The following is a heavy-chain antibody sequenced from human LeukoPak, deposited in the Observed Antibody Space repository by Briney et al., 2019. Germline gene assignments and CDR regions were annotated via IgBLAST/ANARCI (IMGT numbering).Heavy chain of an antibody. J-gene: IGHJ6*02. CDR3: ARGVVPAAIWKGSIDYYYYGMDV. V-gene: IGHV3-23*01. Sequence: GGSLRLSCAASGFTFSSYAMSWVRQAPGKGLEWVSAISGSGGSTYYADSVKGRFTISRDNSKNTLYLQMNSLRAEDTAVYYCARGVVPAAIWKGSIDYYYYGMDVWGQGTTVTVSS. CDR1: GFTFSSYA. D-gene: IGHD2-2*02. CDR2: ISGSGGST.